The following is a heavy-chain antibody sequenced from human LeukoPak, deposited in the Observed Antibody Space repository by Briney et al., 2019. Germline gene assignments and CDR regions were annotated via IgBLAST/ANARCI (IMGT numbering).Heavy chain of an antibody. D-gene: IGHD2-21*02. Sequence: SGGSLRLSCAASGFTFSSYGMHWVRQAPGKGLEWVAVISYDGSNKYYADSVKGRFTISKDNSKNTLYLQMNSLRAEDTAVYYCAKALGATYCGGDCYSKDAFDIWGQGTMVTVSS. J-gene: IGHJ3*02. CDR3: AKALGATYCGGDCYSKDAFDI. CDR1: GFTFSSYG. V-gene: IGHV3-30*18. CDR2: ISYDGSNK.